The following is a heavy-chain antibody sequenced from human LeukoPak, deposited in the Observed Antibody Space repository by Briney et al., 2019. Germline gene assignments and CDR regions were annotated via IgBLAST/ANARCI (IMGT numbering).Heavy chain of an antibody. Sequence: GASVKVSCTASGYTFTAYYMHWVRQAPGQGLEWMGRINPDRGGTGYAQKFQGRVTMTRDKSISIAYMELTSLRSDDTAVYYCARGPYDYVWGNYRYTGDAFDIWGHGTVVTVSS. D-gene: IGHD3-16*02. J-gene: IGHJ3*02. CDR1: GYTFTAYY. V-gene: IGHV1-2*06. CDR2: INPDRGGT. CDR3: ARGPYDYVWGNYRYTGDAFDI.